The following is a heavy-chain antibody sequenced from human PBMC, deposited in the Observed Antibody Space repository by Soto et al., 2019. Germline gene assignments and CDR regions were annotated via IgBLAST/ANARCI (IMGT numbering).Heavy chain of an antibody. CDR2: IIPDFGTA. J-gene: IGHJ4*02. CDR3: ARHLEEANY. CDR1: GDTFSSYT. V-gene: IGHV1-69*12. Sequence: QVQLVQSGAEVKKPGSSVKVSCKASGDTFSSYTVTWVRQAPGQGLEWMGGIIPDFGTANYAQQFQGRVTITADESTSTAYMELSSLRSEDTAVYYCARHLEEANYLGQGTLVTVSS. D-gene: IGHD1-1*01.